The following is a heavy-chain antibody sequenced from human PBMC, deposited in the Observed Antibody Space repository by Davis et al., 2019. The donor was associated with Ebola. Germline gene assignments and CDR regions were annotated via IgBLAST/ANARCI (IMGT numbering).Heavy chain of an antibody. V-gene: IGHV3-53*03. CDR1: GFTFSSYE. CDR3: ARAGGSTTLTAPSMDV. D-gene: IGHD2-21*02. Sequence: GESLKISCAASGFTFSSYEMSWVRQAPGKGLEWVSVIYSGGSTYYADSVKGRFTISRDNAKNSLYLQMNSLRAEDTAVYYCARAGGSTTLTAPSMDVWGQGTTVTVSS. J-gene: IGHJ6*02. CDR2: IYSGGST.